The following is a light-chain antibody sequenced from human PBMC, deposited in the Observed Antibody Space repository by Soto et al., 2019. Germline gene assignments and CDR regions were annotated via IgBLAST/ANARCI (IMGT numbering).Light chain of an antibody. Sequence: QPVLTQSPSASASLGASVKLTCTLSSGHSSYTIAWHQQQPEKGPRYLMTLNSDGSHCKGDGIPDRFSGSSSGAERYLSISSLQSEDEADYYCQTWGTGIEVFGGGTKVTVL. CDR2: LNSDGSH. J-gene: IGLJ3*02. CDR3: QTWGTGIEV. CDR1: SGHSSYT. V-gene: IGLV4-69*01.